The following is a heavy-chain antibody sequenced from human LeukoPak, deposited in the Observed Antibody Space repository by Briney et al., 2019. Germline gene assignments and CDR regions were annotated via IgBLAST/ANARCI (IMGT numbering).Heavy chain of an antibody. CDR1: GFTFSSYA. J-gene: IGHJ3*02. CDR2: ISYDGSNK. Sequence: GGSLRPSCAASGFTFSSYAMHWVRQAPGKGLEWVAVISYDGSNKYYADSVKGRFTISRDNSKNTLYLQMNSLRAEDTAVYYCASYDYGDYVGNAFDIWGQGTMVTVSS. CDR3: ASYDYGDYVGNAFDI. V-gene: IGHV3-30-3*01. D-gene: IGHD4-17*01.